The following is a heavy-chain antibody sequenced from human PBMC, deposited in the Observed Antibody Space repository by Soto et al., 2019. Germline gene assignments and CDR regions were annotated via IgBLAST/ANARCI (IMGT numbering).Heavy chain of an antibody. CDR1: GGSFSGYY. CDR3: ARGGIPASMRGAFDI. CDR2: INHSGST. Sequence: QVQLQQWGAGLLKPSETLSLTCAVYGGSFSGYYWSWIRQPPGKGLEWIGEINHSGSTNYNPSLKSRVTISVDTSKNQFSLKLSSVTAADTAVYYCARGGIPASMRGAFDIWGQGTMVTVSS. V-gene: IGHV4-34*01. J-gene: IGHJ3*02. D-gene: IGHD2-2*01.